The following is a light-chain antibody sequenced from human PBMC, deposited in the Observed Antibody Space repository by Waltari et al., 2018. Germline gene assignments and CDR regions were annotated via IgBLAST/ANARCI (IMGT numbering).Light chain of an antibody. CDR3: SSRNGRANHVV. V-gene: IGLV3-19*01. CDR2: GKY. J-gene: IGLJ2*01. Sequence: SSELTQDPAVSVALGQTVRFTCQGDSLRTSYASWYQLKPGQAPVLVIYGKYNRPSGIPDRISGYSSGTTSSLTITGAQAEDEADYYCSSRNGRANHVVFAGGTKVTVL. CDR1: SLRTSY.